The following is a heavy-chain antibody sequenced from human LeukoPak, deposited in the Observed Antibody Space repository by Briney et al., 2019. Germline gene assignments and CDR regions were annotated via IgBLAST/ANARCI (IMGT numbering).Heavy chain of an antibody. V-gene: IGHV3-11*01. CDR2: ISSSGSTI. CDR1: GFTFSDYY. CDR3: ARDNYGGNSVGAFDI. Sequence: GGSLRLSCAASGFTFSDYYMSWVRQAPGKGLEWVSYISSSGSTIYYADSVKGRFTISRDNAKNSLYLQMNSLRAEDTAVYYCARDNYGGNSVGAFDIWGQGTMVTVSS. J-gene: IGHJ3*02. D-gene: IGHD4-23*01.